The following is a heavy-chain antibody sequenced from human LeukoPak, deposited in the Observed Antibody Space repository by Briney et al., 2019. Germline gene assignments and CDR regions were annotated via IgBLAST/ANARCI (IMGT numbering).Heavy chain of an antibody. J-gene: IGHJ4*02. D-gene: IGHD1-1*01. CDR3: ARVHKWKRNPPDY. V-gene: IGHV3-74*01. CDR2: INSDGSST. CDR1: GFTFSSYW. Sequence: PGGSLRLSCAASGFTFSSYWMHWVRQAPGKGLVWVSRINSDGSSTSYADSVKGRFTISRDNAKNTLYLQMNSLRAEDTAVYYCARVHKWKRNPPDYWGQGTLVTVSS.